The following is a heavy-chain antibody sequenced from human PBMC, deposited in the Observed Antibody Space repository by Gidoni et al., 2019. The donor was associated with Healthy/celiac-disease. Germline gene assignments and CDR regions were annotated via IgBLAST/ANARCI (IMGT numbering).Heavy chain of an antibody. CDR2: IRGSGGST. J-gene: IGHJ3*02. D-gene: IGHD3-22*01. V-gene: IGHV3-23*01. CDR3: AKTLEYYYDSSGDFHI. Sequence: EVQLLESGGGLVPPGGSLRMSCSSSGLPVSSYAMSGVRQSPGNGLEWVSAIRGSGGSTYYPDSVKGRFSISRDNSKNTLYLQMNSLRAEDTAVYYCAKTLEYYYDSSGDFHISGQVTMVTVSS. CDR1: GLPVSSYA.